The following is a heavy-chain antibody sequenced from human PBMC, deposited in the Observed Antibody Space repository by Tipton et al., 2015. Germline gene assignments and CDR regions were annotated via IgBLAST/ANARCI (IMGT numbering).Heavy chain of an antibody. Sequence: QLVQSGAEVKKPGESLKISCKASGYGFTSYWIAWVRQMPGKGLEWMGIIFPRDSDTRYSPSFHGQVTMSADTSINTVYLQWSSLKAADTAMYYCVRVPVAPSRWFDHWGQGTQVTVSS. D-gene: IGHD2-2*01. CDR1: GYGFTSYW. CDR2: IFPRDSDT. J-gene: IGHJ5*02. CDR3: VRVPVAPSRWFDH. V-gene: IGHV5-51*01.